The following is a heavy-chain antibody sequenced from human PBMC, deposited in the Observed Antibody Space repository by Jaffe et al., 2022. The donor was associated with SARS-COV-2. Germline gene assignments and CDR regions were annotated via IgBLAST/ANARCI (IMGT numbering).Heavy chain of an antibody. CDR2: ISSSGST. J-gene: IGHJ3*01. V-gene: IGHV4-61*02. CDR3: AGRQRGQGDIDGLDV. D-gene: IGHD2-21*02. Sequence: QVQLQESGPGLVKASQTLSLTCTVSGDSMFTFSHYWSWIRQPAGRGLEWIGRISSSGSTYYNPSLKSRVTISVDKSRNQFSLGLTSVTAADTAVYYCAGRQRGQGDIDGLDVWGQGAAVSVSS. CDR1: GDSMFTFSHY.